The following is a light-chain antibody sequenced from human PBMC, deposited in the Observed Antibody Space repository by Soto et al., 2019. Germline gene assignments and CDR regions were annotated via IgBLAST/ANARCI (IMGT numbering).Light chain of an antibody. CDR1: QSISNTY. V-gene: IGKV3-20*01. Sequence: EIVLTQSPGTLSLSPGERATLSCRASQSISNTYLAWYRQKPGQAPGLLIYATSNRGTGIPDRFSGSGSGTDFTLTSSRLEHEDFAVYYCQHDDTSPAFGQGTKVEIK. CDR2: ATS. CDR3: QHDDTSPA. J-gene: IGKJ1*01.